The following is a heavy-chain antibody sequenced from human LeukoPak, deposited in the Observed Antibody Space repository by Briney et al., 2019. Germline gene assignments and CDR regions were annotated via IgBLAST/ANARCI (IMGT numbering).Heavy chain of an antibody. CDR3: ARVGVAYYDFWSDPQGWFDP. CDR2: ISAYNGNT. D-gene: IGHD3-3*01. V-gene: IGHV1-18*01. J-gene: IGHJ5*02. CDR1: GYTFTSYG. Sequence: GASVKVSCKASGYTFTSYGISWVRQAPGQGLEWMGWISAYNGNTNYAQKLQGRVTMTTDTSTSTAYMELRSLRSDDTAVYYCARVGVAYYDFWSDPQGWFDPWGQGTLVTVSS.